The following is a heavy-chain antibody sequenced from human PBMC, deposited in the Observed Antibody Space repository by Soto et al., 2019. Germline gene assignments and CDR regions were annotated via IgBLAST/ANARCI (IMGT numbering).Heavy chain of an antibody. CDR3: YSHVVFASGTHYETLT. D-gene: IGHD1-26*01. V-gene: IGHV3-15*07. Sequence: DVQLVESGGGLVEPGGSLRLSCAASGLTFGSAWMSWVRQAPGKGLEWVGRIRSKIDGGTADYAAPVKGRFTISRDDSTSTLYLQMNSLKIEDTCIYSCYSHVVFASGTHYETLTWGQGTLVTVSA. J-gene: IGHJ5*02. CDR1: GLTFGSAW. CDR2: IRSKIDGGTA.